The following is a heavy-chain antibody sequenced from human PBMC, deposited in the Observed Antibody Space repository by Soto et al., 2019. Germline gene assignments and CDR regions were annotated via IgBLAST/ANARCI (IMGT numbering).Heavy chain of an antibody. J-gene: IGHJ4*02. D-gene: IGHD2-15*01. Sequence: QVQLVESGGGVVQPGRSLRLSCAASGFTFSSYGMHWVRQAPGKGLEWVAVISYDGSNKYYADSVKGRFTISRDNSKNTLYLQMNRLRAEDTAVYYCAQDGDIVVVVAARYFDYWGQGTLVTVSS. CDR3: AQDGDIVVVVAARYFDY. V-gene: IGHV3-30*18. CDR1: GFTFSSYG. CDR2: ISYDGSNK.